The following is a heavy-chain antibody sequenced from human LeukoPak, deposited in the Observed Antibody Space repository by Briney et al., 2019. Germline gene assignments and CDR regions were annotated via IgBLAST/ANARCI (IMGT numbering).Heavy chain of an antibody. J-gene: IGHJ4*02. CDR2: IWYDGSNK. Sequence: GRSLRLSCAASGFTFSNYGMHWVRQAPGKGLEWVAVIWYDGSNKYYVDSVKGRFTISRDNSKNTLYLQMNSLRAEDTAVYYCARDPMVRGTRYYFDYWGQGTLVTVSS. D-gene: IGHD3-10*01. CDR3: ARDPMVRGTRYYFDY. V-gene: IGHV3-33*01. CDR1: GFTFSNYG.